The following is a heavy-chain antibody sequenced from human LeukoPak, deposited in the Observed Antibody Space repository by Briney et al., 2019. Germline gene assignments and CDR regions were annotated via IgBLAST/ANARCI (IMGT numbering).Heavy chain of an antibody. D-gene: IGHD3-9*01. CDR1: GGTFSSYA. CDR3: AREPYYDILTGDNWFDP. J-gene: IGHJ5*02. V-gene: IGHV1-69*04. Sequence: AASVKVSCKASGGTFSSYAISWVRQAPGQGLEWMGRIIPILGIANYAQKFQGRVTITADKSTSTAYMELSSLRSEDTAVYYCAREPYYDILTGDNWFDPWGQGTLVTVSS. CDR2: IIPILGIA.